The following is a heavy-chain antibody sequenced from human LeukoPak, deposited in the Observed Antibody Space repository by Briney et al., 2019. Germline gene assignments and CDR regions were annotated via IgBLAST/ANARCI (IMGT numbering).Heavy chain of an antibody. CDR2: ISYDGSSK. CDR1: GFTFSSYA. V-gene: IGHV3-30-3*01. D-gene: IGHD5-18*01. Sequence: GGSLRLSCAASGFTFSSYAMHWVRQTPGKGLDWVTVISYDGSSKYYRDSVKGRFTISRDNSKDTLYLQMDSLRPEDTAVYFCACQTGSDTEVFDYWGQGTLVTVSS. CDR3: ACQTGSDTEVFDY. J-gene: IGHJ4*02.